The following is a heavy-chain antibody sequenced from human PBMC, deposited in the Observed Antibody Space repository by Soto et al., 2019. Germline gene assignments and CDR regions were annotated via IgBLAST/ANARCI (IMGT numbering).Heavy chain of an antibody. D-gene: IGHD5-18*01. V-gene: IGHV6-1*01. CDR2: TYYRSKWYN. CDR1: GDSVSSNSAA. Sequence: SQTLSLTCAISGDSVSSNSAAWNWIRQSPSRGLEWLGRTYYRSKWYNDYAVSVKSRITINPGTSKNQFSLQVNSVTPEDTAVYYCARGVTLQLWSSLFHYWGQGTLVTVSS. J-gene: IGHJ4*02. CDR3: ARGVTLQLWSSLFHY.